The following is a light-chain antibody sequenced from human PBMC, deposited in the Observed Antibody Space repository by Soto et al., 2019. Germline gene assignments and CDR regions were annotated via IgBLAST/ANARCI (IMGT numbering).Light chain of an antibody. Sequence: QPVLTQSPSASASLGPAVKLTCTLSSGHTSYAIAWHQKQPGKGPRYLMDLNNDGSHSKGDGIPDRFSGSSSGAERYLIISILQSEDEADYYDQTWGTGFQVFGGGTTLTV. CDR2: LNNDGSH. CDR3: QTWGTGFQV. V-gene: IGLV4-69*01. J-gene: IGLJ2*01. CDR1: SGHTSYA.